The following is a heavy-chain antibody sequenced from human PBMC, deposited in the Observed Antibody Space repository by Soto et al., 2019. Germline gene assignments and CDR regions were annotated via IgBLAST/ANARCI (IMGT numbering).Heavy chain of an antibody. Sequence: QVQLVESGGGVVQPGRSLRLSCAASGFTFSSYGMHWVRQAPGKGLEWVAVISYDGSNKYYADSVKGRFTISRDNSKNTLYLQMNSLRAEDTAVYYCAKGYSYGGDYWGQGTLVTVSS. D-gene: IGHD5-18*01. CDR2: ISYDGSNK. CDR1: GFTFSSYG. V-gene: IGHV3-30*18. CDR3: AKGYSYGGDY. J-gene: IGHJ4*02.